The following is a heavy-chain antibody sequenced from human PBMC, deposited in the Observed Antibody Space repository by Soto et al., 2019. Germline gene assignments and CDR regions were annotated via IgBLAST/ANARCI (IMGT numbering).Heavy chain of an antibody. D-gene: IGHD2-8*01. J-gene: IGHJ6*02. CDR1: GGTFSSYA. V-gene: IGHV1-69*13. Sequence: SVKVSCKASGGTFSSYAISWVRQAPGQGLEWMGGIIPIFGTANYAQKFQGRVTITADESTSTAYMELSSLRSGDTAVYYCARVRGLGDGGVLASDIVLMVYANYGMDVWGQGTTVTVSS. CDR2: IIPIFGTA. CDR3: ARVRGLGDGGVLASDIVLMVYANYGMDV.